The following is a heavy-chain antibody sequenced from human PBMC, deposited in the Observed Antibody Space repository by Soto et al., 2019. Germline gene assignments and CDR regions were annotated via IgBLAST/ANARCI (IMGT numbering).Heavy chain of an antibody. V-gene: IGHV3-23*01. CDR1: GFIVSNYA. CDR2: IAGTGGST. CDR3: ARGESDYYYYYMDV. D-gene: IGHD3-16*01. Sequence: EVQLLESGGGFVQPGGSLRLSCEVSGFIVSNYAMSWVRQAPGKGLQWVSTIAGTGGSTYYADSVRGRFTISTDKAKTTLYLSMNILRDDDTAIYYCARGESDYYYYYMDVWGKGTPVTVSS. J-gene: IGHJ6*03.